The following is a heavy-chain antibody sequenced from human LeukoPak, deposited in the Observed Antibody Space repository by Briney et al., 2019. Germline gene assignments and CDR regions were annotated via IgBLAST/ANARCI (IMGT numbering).Heavy chain of an antibody. CDR3: ARSLLAYYYYGMDV. CDR1: GYTFTGYY. D-gene: IGHD1-26*01. J-gene: IGHJ6*02. CDR2: INPNSGGT. V-gene: IGHV1-2*02. Sequence: ASVKVSCKASGYTFTGYYMHWVRQVPGQGLEWMGWINPNSGGTNYAQKFQGRVTMTRDTSISTAYMELSRLRSDDTAVYYCARSLLAYYYYGMDVWGQGTTVTVSS.